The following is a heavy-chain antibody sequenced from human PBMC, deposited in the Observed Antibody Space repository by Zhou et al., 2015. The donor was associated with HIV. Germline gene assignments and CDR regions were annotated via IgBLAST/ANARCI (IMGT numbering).Heavy chain of an antibody. V-gene: IGHV1-69*06. Sequence: QVQLVQSGAEVKKPGSSVKVSCKASGGTFSSYAISWVRQAPGQGLEWMGGIIPIFGTANYAQKFQGRVTMTTDTSTSTAYMELRSLRSDDTAVYYCARFLGDTAMDYYYGMDVWGQGTTVTVSS. CDR1: GGTFSSYA. CDR3: ARFLGDTAMDYYYGMDV. CDR2: IIPIFGTA. J-gene: IGHJ6*02. D-gene: IGHD5-18*01.